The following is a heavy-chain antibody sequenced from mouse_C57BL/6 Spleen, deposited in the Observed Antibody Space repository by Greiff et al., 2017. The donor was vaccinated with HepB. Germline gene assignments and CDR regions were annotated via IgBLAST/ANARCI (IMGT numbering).Heavy chain of an antibody. D-gene: IGHD2-4*01. V-gene: IGHV2-9-1*01. CDR1: GFSLTSYA. Sequence: QVQLQQSGPGLVAPSQSLSITCTVSGFSLTSYAISWVRQPPGKGLEWLGVIWTGGGTNYNSALKSRLSISKDNSKSQVFLKMNSLQTDDTARYYCATNYDYGTWFAYWGQGTLVTVSA. CDR3: ATNYDYGTWFAY. J-gene: IGHJ3*01. CDR2: IWTGGGT.